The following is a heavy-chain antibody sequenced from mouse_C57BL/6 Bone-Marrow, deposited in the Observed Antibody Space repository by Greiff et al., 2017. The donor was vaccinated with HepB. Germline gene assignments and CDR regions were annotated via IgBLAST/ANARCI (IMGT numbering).Heavy chain of an antibody. CDR3: ARHEVSSYAMDY. V-gene: IGHV1-62-2*01. CDR2: FYPGSGSI. D-gene: IGHD1-3*01. Sequence: VQVVESGAELVKPGASVKLSCKASGYTFTEYTIHWVKQRSGQGLEWIGWFYPGSGSIKYNEKFKDKATLTADKSSSTVYMGLSRLTSEDSAVYFCARHEVSSYAMDYWGQGTSVTVSS. CDR1: GYTFTEYT. J-gene: IGHJ4*01.